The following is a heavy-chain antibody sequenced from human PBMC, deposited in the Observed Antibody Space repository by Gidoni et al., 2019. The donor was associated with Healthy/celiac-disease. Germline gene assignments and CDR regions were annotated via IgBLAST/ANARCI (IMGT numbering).Heavy chain of an antibody. Sequence: VQQLHSGAEVPTARAAMQVSCKGSVCTFSSDSISWVLQAPGQGLEWMGRIIHICGRADYEQKVQGRGTITADKSTSTAYMERSSLRSEDTAVYYCARDPYCGGDCSPSDWFDPWGQGTLVTVSS. D-gene: IGHD2-21*02. J-gene: IGHJ5*02. CDR1: VCTFSSDS. V-gene: IGHV1-69*04. CDR2: IIHICGRA. CDR3: ARDPYCGGDCSPSDWFDP.